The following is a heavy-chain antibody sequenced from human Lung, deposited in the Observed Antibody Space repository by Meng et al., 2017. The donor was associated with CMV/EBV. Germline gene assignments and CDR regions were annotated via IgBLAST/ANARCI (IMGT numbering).Heavy chain of an antibody. J-gene: IGHJ6*02. D-gene: IGHD3-3*01. CDR1: GFTFSSYA. CDR2: ISYDGSNK. Sequence: GESLKISCAASGFTFSSYAMHWVRQAPGKGLEWVAVISYDGSNKYYADSVKGRFTISRDNSKNTLYLQMNSLRAEDTAVYYCARDPLSSRYYDFWSGYGGYYYYGMDVWGQGXTVTVSS. CDR3: ARDPLSSRYYDFWSGYGGYYYYGMDV. V-gene: IGHV3-30-3*01.